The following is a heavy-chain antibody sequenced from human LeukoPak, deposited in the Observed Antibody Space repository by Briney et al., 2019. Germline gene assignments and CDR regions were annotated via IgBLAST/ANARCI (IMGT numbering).Heavy chain of an antibody. J-gene: IGHJ4*02. V-gene: IGHV3-30*02. CDR2: IRYDGSNK. D-gene: IGHD1-26*01. Sequence: PGGSLRLSCAVSGFTFSNYGMLWVRQAPGKGLGWVALIRYDGSNKYYADSVKGRFNISRDISKNTLYLQMNSLRAEDTALYYCAKDKGGARIYFDYWGQGTLVTVSS. CDR1: GFTFSNYG. CDR3: AKDKGGARIYFDY.